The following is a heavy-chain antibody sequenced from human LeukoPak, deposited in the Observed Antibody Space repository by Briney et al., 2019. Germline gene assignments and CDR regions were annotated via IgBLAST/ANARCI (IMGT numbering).Heavy chain of an antibody. V-gene: IGHV4-38-2*02. J-gene: IGHJ6*02. D-gene: IGHD4-17*01. CDR3: ARRTRLRATTLIRTYYYYGMDV. CDR1: GYSISSGYY. Sequence: SETLSLTCTVSGYSISSGYYWGWIRRPPGKGLEWIGSIYHSGSTYYNPSLKSRVTISVDTSKNQFSLKLSSVTAADTAVYYCARRTRLRATTLIRTYYYYGMDVWGQGTTVTVSS. CDR2: IYHSGST.